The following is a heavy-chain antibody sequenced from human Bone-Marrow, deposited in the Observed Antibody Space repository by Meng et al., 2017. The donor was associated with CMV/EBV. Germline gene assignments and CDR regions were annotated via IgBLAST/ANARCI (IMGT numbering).Heavy chain of an antibody. CDR3: ARDPYYYDSLGLGY. V-gene: IGHV3-74*01. CDR2: INSDGSST. CDR1: GFPFSSYW. D-gene: IGHD3-22*01. J-gene: IGHJ4*02. Sequence: ASGFPFSSYWMHWVRQAPGKGLLWVSRINSDGSSTSYADSVKGRFTISRDNAKNTLYLQMNSLRAEDTAVYYCARDPYYYDSLGLGYWGQGTLVTVSS.